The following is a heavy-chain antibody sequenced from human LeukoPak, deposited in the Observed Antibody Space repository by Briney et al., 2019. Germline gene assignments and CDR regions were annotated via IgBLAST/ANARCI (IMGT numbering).Heavy chain of an antibody. J-gene: IGHJ4*02. CDR2: INHSGST. CDR3: ARGRGDY. CDR1: GGSFSGYY. D-gene: IGHD3-16*01. V-gene: IGHV4-34*01. Sequence: SDTLSLTCAVYGGSFSGYYWSWIRQPPGKGLEWIGEINHSGSTNYNPSLKSRVTISVDTSKNQFSLKLSSVTAADTAVYYCARGRGDYWGQGTLVTVSS.